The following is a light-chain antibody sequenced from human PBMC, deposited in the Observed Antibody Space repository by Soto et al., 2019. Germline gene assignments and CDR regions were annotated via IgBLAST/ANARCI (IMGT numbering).Light chain of an antibody. CDR2: AAS. V-gene: IGKV1-39*01. Sequence: DIQMTQSPSSLSASVGDRVTITCRASQSISSYVSWYQHKPGKAPKLLIYAASTLQSGVPSRFSGSGSGTDFTLTISSLQPEDFATYYCQQYYNNPQTFGQGTRLE. CDR3: QQYYNNPQT. CDR1: QSISSY. J-gene: IGKJ5*01.